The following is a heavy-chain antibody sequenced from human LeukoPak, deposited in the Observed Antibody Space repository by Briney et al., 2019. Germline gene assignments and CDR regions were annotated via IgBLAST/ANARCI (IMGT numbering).Heavy chain of an antibody. V-gene: IGHV3-21*01. J-gene: IGHJ3*01. CDR1: GFTFRSYS. D-gene: IGHD6-13*01. Sequence: GGVPRPSLAAPGFTFRSYSMKWVRQAPGKGLGWGSSISSSSSYIYYADSVRGRFTISRDNAKNSLYLQMNSLRAEDTAVYYCARAYSSSWYDAFDLWGQGTMVTVSS. CDR2: ISSSSSYI. CDR3: ARAYSSSWYDAFDL.